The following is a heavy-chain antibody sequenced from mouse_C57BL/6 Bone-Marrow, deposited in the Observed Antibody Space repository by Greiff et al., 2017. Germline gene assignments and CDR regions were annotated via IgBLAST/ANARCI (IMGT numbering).Heavy chain of an antibody. D-gene: IGHD2-3*01. Sequence: EVMLQQSGAELVRPGASVKLSCTASGFNIKDDYLHWVKQRPEQGLEWIGWIDPEIGDTEYASKFQGKATITSDTSSNTAYLQLSSLTSEDTAVYYCSSFDGNYFDFWGQGTPLTVAS. CDR3: SSFDGNYFDF. CDR2: IDPEIGDT. V-gene: IGHV14-4*01. J-gene: IGHJ2*01. CDR1: GFNIKDDY.